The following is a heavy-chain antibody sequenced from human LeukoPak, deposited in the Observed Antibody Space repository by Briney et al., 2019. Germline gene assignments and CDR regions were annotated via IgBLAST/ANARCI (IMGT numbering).Heavy chain of an antibody. Sequence: SQTLSLTCTVSGGSISSGSYYWSWIRQPAGKGLEWIGRIYTSGSTNYNPSLKSRLTMSLDTSKNQFSLKLSSVTAADTAVYYCVKNIYTYGYPSPFDYWGQGTLVTVSS. D-gene: IGHD5-18*01. J-gene: IGHJ4*02. CDR1: GGSISSGSYY. CDR2: IYTSGST. V-gene: IGHV4-61*02. CDR3: VKNIYTYGYPSPFDY.